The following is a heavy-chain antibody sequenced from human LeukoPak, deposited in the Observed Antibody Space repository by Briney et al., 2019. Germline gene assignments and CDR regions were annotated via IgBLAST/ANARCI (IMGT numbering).Heavy chain of an antibody. D-gene: IGHD3-22*01. CDR3: AREPDCSGYYFGNRYFDL. CDR1: GGTFSSYA. J-gene: IGHJ2*01. Sequence: SVKVSCTASGGTFSSYAISWVRQAPGQGLEWMGGIIPIFGTANYAQKFQGRVTITADESTSTAHMELSSLRSEDTAVYYCAREPDCSGYYFGNRYFDLWGRGTLVTVSS. CDR2: IIPIFGTA. V-gene: IGHV1-69*13.